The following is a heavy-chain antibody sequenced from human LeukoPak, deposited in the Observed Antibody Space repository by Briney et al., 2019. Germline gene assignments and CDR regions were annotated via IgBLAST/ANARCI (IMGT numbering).Heavy chain of an antibody. Sequence: GGSLRLSCAASGFTFSSYAMSWVRQAPGKGLEWVSAISGSGGSTYYADSVKGRFTISRDNSKNTLYLQMNSLRAEDTAVYYCAKYRSTRITMSQPGAYWGQGTLVTVSS. CDR2: ISGSGGST. CDR1: GFTFSSYA. D-gene: IGHD3-22*01. V-gene: IGHV3-23*01. CDR3: AKYRSTRITMSQPGAY. J-gene: IGHJ4*02.